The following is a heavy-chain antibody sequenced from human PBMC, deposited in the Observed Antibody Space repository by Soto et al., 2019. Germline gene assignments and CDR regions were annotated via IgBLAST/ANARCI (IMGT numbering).Heavy chain of an antibody. CDR1: GYIFSTSW. CDR2: IYPEDSDT. CDR3: ARTKTSSTSFHVDY. V-gene: IGHV5-51*01. J-gene: IGHJ4*02. Sequence: PGESLKISCKTSGYIFSTSWIGWVRQMPGTGLEWMGVIYPEDSDTRYSPSFQGLVTISADKSINTAYLQWSSLKASDTAIYYCARTKTSSTSFHVDYWGQGTQVTVSS. D-gene: IGHD2-2*01.